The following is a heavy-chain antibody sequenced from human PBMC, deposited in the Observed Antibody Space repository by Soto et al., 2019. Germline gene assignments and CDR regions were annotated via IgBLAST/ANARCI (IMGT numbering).Heavy chain of an antibody. Sequence: PGGSLSLSCEASGFPYSSYSMNWVRQRPGKWLAALSSMSTTSSYIYYAPSVKGRFTISRDNPKNSLYLQMNGLRAEDPAVYYCTRVGLRHCDFWSGYRENYSYYGMAVWGQGATVTVSS. CDR1: GFPYSSYS. CDR3: TRVGLRHCDFWSGYRENYSYYGMAV. J-gene: IGHJ6*02. CDR2: MSTTSSYI. D-gene: IGHD3-3*01. V-gene: IGHV3-21*01.